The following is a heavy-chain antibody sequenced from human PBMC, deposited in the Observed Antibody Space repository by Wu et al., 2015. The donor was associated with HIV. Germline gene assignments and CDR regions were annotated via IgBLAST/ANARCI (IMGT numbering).Heavy chain of an antibody. J-gene: IGHJ3*02. CDR1: GGNIATFA. V-gene: IGHV1-69*13. CDR3: ARASGFCSRTSCYAFDI. Sequence: QVQLVQSGAEVKKTGSSVKVSCRASGGNIATFALSWVRQAPGQGLERLGTIIPFLGTSNYAQKFHHRVTNTADESTNTAYLELTSLRSEDTAVYYCARASGFCSRTSCYAFDIWGQGTLVTVTS. CDR2: IIPFLGTS. D-gene: IGHD2-2*01.